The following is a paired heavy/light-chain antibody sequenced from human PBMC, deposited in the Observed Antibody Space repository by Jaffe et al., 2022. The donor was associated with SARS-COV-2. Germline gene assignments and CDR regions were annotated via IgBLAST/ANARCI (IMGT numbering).Heavy chain of an antibody. CDR2: ISYDGNNK. CDR3: ARDLGIGATLGTIDE. J-gene: IGHJ4*02. V-gene: IGHV3-30*14. D-gene: IGHD6-13*01. CDR1: GFTFNNHA. Sequence: QVQLVEAGGGVVQPGRSLRLSCAASGFTFNNHAMHWVRQAPGKGLDWVTAISYDGNNKVYADSFKGRFTISRDNSKNTLYLQVNSLSTDDTALYYCARDLGIGATLGTIDEWGQGTLVTVS.
Light chain of an antibody. Sequence: DIQMTQSPSSLSASVGDRVTITCRASQGIGHDLSWYQQKPGKAPRRLMSVVSGLESGVPSRFSGSGSGTEFTLTISSLQPEDFATYYCLQHNTYPLTFGGGTKVEIK. V-gene: IGKV1-17*01. CDR3: LQHNTYPLT. CDR1: QGIGHD. CDR2: VVS. J-gene: IGKJ4*01.